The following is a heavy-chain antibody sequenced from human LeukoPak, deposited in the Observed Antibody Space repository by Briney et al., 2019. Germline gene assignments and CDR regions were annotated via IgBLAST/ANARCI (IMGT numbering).Heavy chain of an antibody. D-gene: IGHD3-10*01. CDR1: GGTFSSYA. CDR2: MNPNSGNT. J-gene: IGHJ6*03. CDR3: ARISITMVRGVSGNYYYYYYMDV. V-gene: IGHV1-8*03. Sequence: ASVKVSCKASGGTFSSYAISWVRQAPGQGLEWMGWMNPNSGNTGYAQKFQGRVTIARNTSVSTAYMELSSLRSEDTAVYYCARISITMVRGVSGNYYYYYYMDVWGKGTTVTVSS.